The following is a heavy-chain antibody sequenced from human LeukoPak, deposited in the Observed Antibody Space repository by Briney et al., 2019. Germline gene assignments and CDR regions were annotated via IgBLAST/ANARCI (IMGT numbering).Heavy chain of an antibody. V-gene: IGHV3-23*01. D-gene: IGHD3-10*01. CDR2: ISGSGGST. Sequence: PGGSLRLSCAASGFTFSSYAMSWVRQAPGKGLEWVSAISGSGGSTYYADSVKGRFTISRDNSKNTLYLQMNSLRAEDTAVYYCAKERAPSDRRWYYYGPGIYYTPSRFDYSGQGTPVTASS. CDR3: AKERAPSDRRWYYYGPGIYYTPSRFDY. J-gene: IGHJ4*02. CDR1: GFTFSSYA.